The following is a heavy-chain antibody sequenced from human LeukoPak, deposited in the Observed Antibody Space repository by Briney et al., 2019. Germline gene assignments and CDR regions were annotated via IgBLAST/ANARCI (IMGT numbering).Heavy chain of an antibody. CDR3: TQEGIGSDY. Sequence: SETLSLTCAVYGGSFSGYYWSWISQPPGKRLEWIGEINHSGSTNYNPSLKSRVTISVDTSKNQFSLKLSSVTAADTAVYYCTQEGIGSDYWGQGTLVTVSS. D-gene: IGHD6-13*01. CDR2: INHSGST. J-gene: IGHJ4*02. V-gene: IGHV4-34*01. CDR1: GGSFSGYY.